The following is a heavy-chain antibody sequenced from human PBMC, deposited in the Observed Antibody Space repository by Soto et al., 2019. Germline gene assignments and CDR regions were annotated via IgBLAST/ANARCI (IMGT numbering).Heavy chain of an antibody. Sequence: SETLSLTCTVSGGSISSYYWSWIRQPPGKGLEWIGYIYYSGSTNYNPSLKSRVTISVDTSNNQFSLKLSSVTAADTAVYYCARVFPGDCSGGSCYAALSYFDYWGQGTLVTVSS. J-gene: IGHJ4*02. CDR1: GGSISSYY. V-gene: IGHV4-59*01. D-gene: IGHD2-15*01. CDR2: IYYSGST. CDR3: ARVFPGDCSGGSCYAALSYFDY.